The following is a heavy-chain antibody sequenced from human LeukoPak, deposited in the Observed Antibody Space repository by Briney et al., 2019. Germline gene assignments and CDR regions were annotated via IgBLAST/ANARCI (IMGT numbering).Heavy chain of an antibody. Sequence: GGSLRLSCAASGFIVSSYGMHWVRQAPGKGLEWEAFIRYDGSKKYYADSVKGRFTISRDNSKNTLYLQMNSLRAEDTAVYYCARDPGYYDSSGYYSRFDYWGQGTLVTVSS. V-gene: IGHV3-30*02. CDR3: ARDPGYYDSSGYYSRFDY. J-gene: IGHJ4*02. D-gene: IGHD3-22*01. CDR1: GFIVSSYG. CDR2: IRYDGSKK.